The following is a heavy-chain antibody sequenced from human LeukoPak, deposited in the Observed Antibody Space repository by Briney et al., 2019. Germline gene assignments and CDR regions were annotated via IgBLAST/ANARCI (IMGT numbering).Heavy chain of an antibody. CDR1: GGSISSSSYY. Sequence: KPSETLSLTRTVSGGSISSSSYYWGWIRQPPGKGPEWSGCIYYSGDTYYNPSLKSRVTISVDTSKNLFSLRLSSVIAADTAVYYCARGDTRGYYRNYMDVWGKGPTVTVSS. J-gene: IGHJ6*03. CDR2: IYYSGDT. CDR3: ARGDTRGYYRNYMDV. D-gene: IGHD3-10*01. V-gene: IGHV4-39*01.